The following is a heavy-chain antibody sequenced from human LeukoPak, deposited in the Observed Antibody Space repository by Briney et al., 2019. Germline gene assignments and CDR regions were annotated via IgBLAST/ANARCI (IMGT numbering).Heavy chain of an antibody. CDR1: GYTFTGHY. Sequence: ASVKVSCKASGYTFTGHYMHWVRQAPGQGLEWMGWINPNSGGRDYAQKFQGRVTLTRDTSISTAYMELSSLRSEDTAVYYCARELRSHYDILTGYSYDAFDIWGQGTMVTVSS. CDR2: INPNSGGR. J-gene: IGHJ3*02. CDR3: ARELRSHYDILTGYSYDAFDI. D-gene: IGHD3-9*01. V-gene: IGHV1-2*02.